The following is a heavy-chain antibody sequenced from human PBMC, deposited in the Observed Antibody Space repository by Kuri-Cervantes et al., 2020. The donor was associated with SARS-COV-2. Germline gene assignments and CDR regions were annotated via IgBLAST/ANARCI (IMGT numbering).Heavy chain of an antibody. CDR1: GGSISSSSYY. CDR2: IYYSGST. CDR3: ARISTYYFDY. J-gene: IGHJ4*02. Sequence: SETLSLTCTVSGGSISSSSYYWGWIRQPPGKGLEWIGSIYYSGSTYYNPSLKSRVTISVDRSKNQFSLKLSSVTAADTAVYYCARISTYYFDYWGQGTLVTVSS. V-gene: IGHV4-39*07.